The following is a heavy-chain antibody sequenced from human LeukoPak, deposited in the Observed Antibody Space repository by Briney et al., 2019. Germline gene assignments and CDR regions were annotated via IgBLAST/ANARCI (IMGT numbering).Heavy chain of an antibody. Sequence: GGSLRLSCAASGFTFSSYSMNWVRQAPGKGLEWVSSISSSSSYIYYADSVKGRFTISRDNAKNSLYLQMNSLRAEDTAVYYCARYNDIAVAGMGSYYYYGMDVWGQGTTVTVSS. CDR3: ARYNDIAVAGMGSYYYYGMDV. CDR2: ISSSSSYI. D-gene: IGHD6-19*01. V-gene: IGHV3-21*01. CDR1: GFTFSSYS. J-gene: IGHJ6*02.